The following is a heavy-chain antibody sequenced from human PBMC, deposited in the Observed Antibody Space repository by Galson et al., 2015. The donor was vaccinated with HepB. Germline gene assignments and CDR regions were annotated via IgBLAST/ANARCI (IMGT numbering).Heavy chain of an antibody. CDR3: ASDAGRSKRLPYYYYGMDG. Sequence: SVKVSCKASGYTFTSYGISWVRQAPGQGLQWMGWTSAYNGNTNYAQKLQGRVTMTTDTSTSTAYMELRCLRSDDPAVYYCASDAGRSKRLPYYYYGMDGWGQGTTFTVS. D-gene: IGHD6-25*01. J-gene: IGHJ6*02. CDR2: TSAYNGNT. V-gene: IGHV1-18*04. CDR1: GYTFTSYG.